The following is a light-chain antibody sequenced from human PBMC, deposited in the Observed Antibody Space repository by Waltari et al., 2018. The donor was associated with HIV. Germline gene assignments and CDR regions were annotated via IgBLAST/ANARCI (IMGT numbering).Light chain of an antibody. J-gene: IGKJ5*01. CDR2: GAS. CDR3: QQYYKWPRT. V-gene: IGKV3D-15*01. Sequence: EIVMLPSPSTLSVSPGERATLSGSDRQSLNSKLAWYQQKPGQAPRLLIYGASTRSTGIPGRFSGSGSGTEFILTISSLQSEDCAVYYCQQYYKWPRTFGQGTRLEIK. CDR1: QSLNSK.